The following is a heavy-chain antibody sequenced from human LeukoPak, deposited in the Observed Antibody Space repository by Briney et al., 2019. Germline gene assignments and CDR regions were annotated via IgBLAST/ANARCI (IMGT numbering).Heavy chain of an antibody. V-gene: IGHV4-31*03. J-gene: IGHJ6*02. CDR3: ATDRWRDDSSGYRAMDV. CDR2: IYYSGST. Sequence: PSETLSLTCTVSGGSISSGGYYWSWIRQHPGKGLEWIGYIYYSGSTYYNPSLKSRVSMSVDTSKNQFSLKLSSVTAADTAVYFCATDRWRDDSSGYRAMDVWGQGTAVTVSS. D-gene: IGHD3-22*01. CDR1: GGSISSGGYY.